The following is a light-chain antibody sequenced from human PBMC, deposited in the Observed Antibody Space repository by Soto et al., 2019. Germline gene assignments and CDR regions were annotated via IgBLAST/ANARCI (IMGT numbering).Light chain of an antibody. V-gene: IGKV3-15*01. Sequence: EIVMTQSQATLSVSPGERATLSCRASQSVGRNLAWYQQKPGQAPRLLIYGASTRATGIPARFSSSGSGTEFTLTISSLQSEDFAIYSCQQYNHWPPLTFGGGTQVEIK. CDR1: QSVGRN. CDR3: QQYNHWPPLT. J-gene: IGKJ4*01. CDR2: GAS.